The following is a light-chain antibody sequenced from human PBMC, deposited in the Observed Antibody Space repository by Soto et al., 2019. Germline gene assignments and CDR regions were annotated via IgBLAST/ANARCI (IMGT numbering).Light chain of an antibody. CDR2: DAS. CDR3: QQFNSYPLT. J-gene: IGKJ4*01. CDR1: QGISSA. V-gene: IGKV1-13*02. Sequence: AIQLTQSPSSLSASVGDRVTITCRASQGISSALAWYQQKPGKAPKLLIYDASSLEGGVPSRFSGSGSGTDFALTISSLQPEDFATYYCQQFNSYPLTFGGGTQVEIK.